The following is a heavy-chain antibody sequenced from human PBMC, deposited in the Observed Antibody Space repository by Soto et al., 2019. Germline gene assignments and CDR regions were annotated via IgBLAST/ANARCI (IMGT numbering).Heavy chain of an antibody. CDR1: GGTFSSYA. V-gene: IGHV1-69*06. D-gene: IGHD3-16*02. Sequence: ASVKVSCKASGGTFSSYAISWVRQAPGQGLEWMGGIIPIFGTANYAQKFQGRVTITADKSTSTAYMELSSLRSEDTAVCYCARAWDYVWGSYRRRAWGMDVWGQGTTVTVSS. J-gene: IGHJ6*02. CDR3: ARAWDYVWGSYRRRAWGMDV. CDR2: IIPIFGTA.